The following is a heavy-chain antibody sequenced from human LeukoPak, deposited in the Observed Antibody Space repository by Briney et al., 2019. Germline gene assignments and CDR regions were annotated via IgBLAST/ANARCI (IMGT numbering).Heavy chain of an antibody. CDR2: IYYSGST. Sequence: KPSETLSLTCTVSGGSISSYYWSWIRQPPGKGLERIGYIYYSGSTNYNPSLKSRVTISVDTSKNQFSLKLSSVTAADTAVYYCARVGWYYYDSSGYYFDAFDIWGQGTMVTVSS. V-gene: IGHV4-59*01. CDR1: GGSISSYY. D-gene: IGHD3-22*01. J-gene: IGHJ3*02. CDR3: ARVGWYYYDSSGYYFDAFDI.